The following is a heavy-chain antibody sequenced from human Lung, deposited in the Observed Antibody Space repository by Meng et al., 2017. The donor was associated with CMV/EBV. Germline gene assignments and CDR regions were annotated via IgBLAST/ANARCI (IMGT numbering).Heavy chain of an antibody. J-gene: IGHJ6*02. Sequence: SXRLXXAASGFTFDDSPMYWVRQTPGKGLDWVSAISWNSAIRDYAGTVKGRSIISRDNATKTLYLQMNTLRIEDTALYYCARAQKSALMAGMGVWGQGTXVTVSS. CDR1: GFTFDDSP. CDR3: ARAQKSALMAGMGV. CDR2: ISWNSAIR. V-gene: IGHV3-9*01. D-gene: IGHD5-24*01.